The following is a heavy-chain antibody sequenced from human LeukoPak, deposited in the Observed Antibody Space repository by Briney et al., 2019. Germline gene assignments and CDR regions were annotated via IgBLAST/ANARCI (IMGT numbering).Heavy chain of an antibody. CDR1: GFTFSSYG. Sequence: GGSLRLSCAASGFTFSSYGMHWVRQAPGKGLEWVAFIRYDGSNKYYADSVKGRFTISRDNSKNTLYLQMNSLRAEDTAVYYCAKDLGSGYDGIDYWGQGTLVTVSS. V-gene: IGHV3-30*02. CDR2: IRYDGSNK. D-gene: IGHD5-12*01. CDR3: AKDLGSGYDGIDY. J-gene: IGHJ4*02.